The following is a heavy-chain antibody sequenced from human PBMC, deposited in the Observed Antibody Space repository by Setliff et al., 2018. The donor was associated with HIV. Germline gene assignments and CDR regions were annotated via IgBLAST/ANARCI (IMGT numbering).Heavy chain of an antibody. V-gene: IGHV4-4*09. CDR1: GDSLSNYY. CDR3: ARDGYTNGYGYYYFYMDV. J-gene: IGHJ6*03. CDR2: VHSTGST. Sequence: SETLSLTCAVSGDSLSNYYWSWIRQPPGKGLEWIGYVHSTGSTYYNPSLKSRVSISIDTSKNQFSLKLSSVTAADTAVYFCARDGYTNGYGYYYFYMDVWGKGTTVTVSS. D-gene: IGHD5-18*01.